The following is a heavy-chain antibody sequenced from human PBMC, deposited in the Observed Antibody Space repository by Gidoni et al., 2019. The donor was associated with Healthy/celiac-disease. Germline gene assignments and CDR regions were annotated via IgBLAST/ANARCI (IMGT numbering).Heavy chain of an antibody. CDR1: GFTFSSYS. Sequence: QVQLVESGGGVVQPGRSLRLPCAASGFTFSSYSMHWVRQAPGKGLEWVAVISYDGSNKYYADSVKGRFTISRDNSKNTLYLQMNSLRAEDTAVYYCARTRRRSYPIRYCSSTSCFYYGMDVWGQGTTVTVSS. J-gene: IGHJ6*02. CDR3: ARTRRRSYPIRYCSSTSCFYYGMDV. CDR2: ISYDGSNK. D-gene: IGHD2-2*01. V-gene: IGHV3-30-3*01.